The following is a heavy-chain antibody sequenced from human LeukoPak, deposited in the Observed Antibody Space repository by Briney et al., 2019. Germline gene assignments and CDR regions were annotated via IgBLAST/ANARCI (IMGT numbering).Heavy chain of an antibody. V-gene: IGHV1-18*01. CDR1: GYTFTSYG. J-gene: IGHJ6*02. CDR2: ISAYNGNT. CDR3: ARGSPIASTVTAGPLDYYYGMDV. D-gene: IGHD4-17*01. Sequence: GASVKVSCKASGYTFTSYGISWVRQAPGQGLEWMGWISAYNGNTNYAQKLQGRVAMTTDTSTSTAYMELRSLRSDDTAVYYCARGSPIASTVTAGPLDYYYGMDVWGQGTTVTVSS.